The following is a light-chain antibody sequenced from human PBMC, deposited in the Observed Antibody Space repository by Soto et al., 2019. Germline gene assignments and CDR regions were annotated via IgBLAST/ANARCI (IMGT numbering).Light chain of an antibody. V-gene: IGKV1-39*01. CDR1: QSISSY. Sequence: DIQVTXSXXTXXAXVXARVTITCRASQSISSYLNWYQQKPGKAPKLLIYAASSLQSGVPSRFSGSGSGTDFTLTISSLQPEDFATYYCQQSYSTLWTFGQGTKVDIK. CDR2: AAS. CDR3: QQSYSTLWT. J-gene: IGKJ1*01.